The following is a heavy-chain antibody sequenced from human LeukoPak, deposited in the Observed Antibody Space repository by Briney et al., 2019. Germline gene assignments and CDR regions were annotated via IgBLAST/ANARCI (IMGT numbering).Heavy chain of an antibody. CDR2: IRYDGSNQ. V-gene: IGHV3-30*02. CDR3: ANNYYDSSGRYRPYYYYYMDV. J-gene: IGHJ6*03. Sequence: GGSLRLSCAASGFTFSIYGMEWVRQAPGKGLEWVAFIRYDGSNQYYADSVKGRFTISRDNSKNTLYLQMNSVRAEDTGVYYCANNYYDSSGRYRPYYYYYMDVWGKGTTVTISS. CDR1: GFTFSIYG. D-gene: IGHD3-22*01.